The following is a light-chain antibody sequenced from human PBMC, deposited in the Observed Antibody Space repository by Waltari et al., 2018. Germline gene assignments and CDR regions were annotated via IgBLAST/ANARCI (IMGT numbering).Light chain of an antibody. CDR3: QTGGHGTWV. Sequence: QLVLTQSPSASASQGASVKLTCTLSSGHSSNVIAWLQQQPEKGPRYLMKVNSDGSHRKGDEIPDRFSGSSSGAERYLTISNLQSEDEADYYCQTGGHGTWVFGGGTKLTVL. CDR1: SGHSSNV. J-gene: IGLJ3*02. V-gene: IGLV4-69*01. CDR2: VNSDGSH.